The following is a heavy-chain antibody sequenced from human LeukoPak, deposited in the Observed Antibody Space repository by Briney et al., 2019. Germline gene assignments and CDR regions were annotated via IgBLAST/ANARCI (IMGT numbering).Heavy chain of an antibody. Sequence: GGSLRLSCEASGFTFSSYWMSWVRQAPGKGLEWVANIKTDGSEKYYVDSVKGRFTISRDNAKNSLYLQMNSLRAEDTAVYYCARSIPYGTTWYGRSDYWGQGTLVTVSS. CDR3: ARSIPYGTTWYGRSDY. CDR2: IKTDGSEK. CDR1: GFTFSSYW. J-gene: IGHJ4*02. V-gene: IGHV3-7*03. D-gene: IGHD6-13*01.